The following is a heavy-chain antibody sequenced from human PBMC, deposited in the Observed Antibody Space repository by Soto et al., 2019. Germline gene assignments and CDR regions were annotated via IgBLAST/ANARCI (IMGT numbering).Heavy chain of an antibody. V-gene: IGHV4-59*01. D-gene: IGHD6-19*01. Sequence: SETLSLTCRVSGGSISGSYWSWIRQSPGKGLEWLGYVYYTGSTNYSPSLRSRVSISVDTSKNEFSLRLSSVTAADTAVYFCARSVAVPGAHIDYWGQGTQVTVSS. CDR3: ARSVAVPGAHIDY. J-gene: IGHJ4*02. CDR1: GGSISGSY. CDR2: VYYTGST.